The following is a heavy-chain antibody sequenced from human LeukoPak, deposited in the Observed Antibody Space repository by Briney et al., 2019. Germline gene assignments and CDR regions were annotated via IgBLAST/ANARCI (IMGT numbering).Heavy chain of an antibody. Sequence: SETLSLTCTVSGDSISSYYWSWIRQPPGKGLEWVGYIYYSGSTNYNPSLKSRVTISVDTSKNQFSLKLSSVTAADTAVYYCARAPYYYDSSGYYSTRGAFDIWGQGTMVTVSS. V-gene: IGHV4-59*01. CDR1: GDSISSYY. D-gene: IGHD3-22*01. J-gene: IGHJ3*02. CDR3: ARAPYYYDSSGYYSTRGAFDI. CDR2: IYYSGST.